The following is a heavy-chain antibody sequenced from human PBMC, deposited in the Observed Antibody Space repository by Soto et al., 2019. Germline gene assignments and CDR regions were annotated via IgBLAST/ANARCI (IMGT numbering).Heavy chain of an antibody. CDR1: GGSISSGGYY. Sequence: QVQLQESGPGLVKPSQTLSLTCTVSGGSISSGGYYWSWIRQHPGKGLEWIGYIYYSGSTYYNPSLKSRVTISVDTSKNPFSLKLSSVTAADTAVYYCARGGLLWFGESNYFDYWGQGTLVTVSS. CDR3: ARGGLLWFGESNYFDY. V-gene: IGHV4-31*03. D-gene: IGHD3-10*01. J-gene: IGHJ4*02. CDR2: IYYSGST.